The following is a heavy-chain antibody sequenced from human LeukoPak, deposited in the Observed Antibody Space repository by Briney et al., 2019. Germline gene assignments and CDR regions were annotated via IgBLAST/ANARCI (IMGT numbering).Heavy chain of an antibody. J-gene: IGHJ6*03. D-gene: IGHD5-12*01. CDR1: GFSRSTSGVG. CDR3: AHMPSRKDMNIVATGPGVYYYYYTDV. V-gene: IGHV2-5*02. CDR2: IYWDDDK. Sequence: SGPTLVNPTQTLSLTCTFSGFSRSTSGVGVGWIRQPPGKALEWLALIYWDDDKRYSPSVKIRLTVTKDTSKDQVVLTMTNIDPVDTATYYCAHMPSRKDMNIVATGPGVYYYYYTDVGNKAPTVTLSS.